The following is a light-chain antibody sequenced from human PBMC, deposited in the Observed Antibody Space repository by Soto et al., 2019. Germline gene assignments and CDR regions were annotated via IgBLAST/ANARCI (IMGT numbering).Light chain of an antibody. J-gene: IGLJ1*01. CDR2: DVS. CDR1: SSDVGGYNY. CDR3: CSYAGSYLNYV. Sequence: QSALTQPRSVSGSPGQSVTISCTGTSSDVGGYNYVSWYQQHPGKAPKLMIYDVSKRPSGVPDRFSGSKSGNTASLTISGLQAEDEADYYCCSYAGSYLNYVFGTGTKVTV. V-gene: IGLV2-11*01.